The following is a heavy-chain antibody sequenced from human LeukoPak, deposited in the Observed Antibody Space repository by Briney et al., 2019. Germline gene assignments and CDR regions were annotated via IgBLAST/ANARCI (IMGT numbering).Heavy chain of an antibody. CDR2: IKKDGREK. J-gene: IGHJ4*02. D-gene: IGHD3-10*01. V-gene: IGHV3-7*01. CDR3: ARDVSGGY. Sequence: FIFXNXXXSXVRXXPGXGLEWVANIKKDGREKYYVDSVKGRFTISRDNAKNSLYLQMNSLRAEDTAVYYCARDVSGGYWGQGTLVTVSS. CDR1: FIFXNXX.